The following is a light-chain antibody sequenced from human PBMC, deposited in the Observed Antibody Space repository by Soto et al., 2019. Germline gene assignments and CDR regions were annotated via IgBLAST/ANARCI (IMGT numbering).Light chain of an antibody. J-gene: IGKJ1*01. CDR3: QQYSNPSQT. CDR2: GGA. CDR1: QTIGSSY. V-gene: IGKV3-20*01. Sequence: EIVLTQSPGALSLSPGESATLSCRASQTIGSSYLAWYQQRPGQAPRLLIYGGANRATGIPDRFSATGSETDFTLAISRLEPEDFAVYYCQQYSNPSQTFGQGTKVDIK.